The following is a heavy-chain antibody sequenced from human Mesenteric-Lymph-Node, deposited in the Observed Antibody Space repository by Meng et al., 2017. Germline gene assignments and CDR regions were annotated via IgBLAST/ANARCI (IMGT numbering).Heavy chain of an antibody. V-gene: IGHV3-74*01. J-gene: IGHJ3*02. CDR1: GFSNTYW. CDR2: INVEGSKI. D-gene: IGHD2-15*01. CDR3: ARDGYSYGFGAFDI. Sequence: GESLKISWEGAGFSNTYWMHWVRQAPGKGLVWVSRINVEGSKISYADSVKGRFTISRDNAKNMLHMQMTSLRGEDTAVYYCARDGYSYGFGAFDIWGQGAMVTVSS.